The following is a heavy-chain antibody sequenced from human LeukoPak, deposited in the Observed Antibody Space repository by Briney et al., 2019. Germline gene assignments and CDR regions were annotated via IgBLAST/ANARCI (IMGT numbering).Heavy chain of an antibody. Sequence: SETLSLTCTVSGGSNTSYYWSWIRQPPGKGLEWIGHISYSGSTNYSPSLKSRVTISVDTSKNQFSLKLSSVTAADTAVYYCARRGPGGRAFDIWGQGTMVTVSS. J-gene: IGHJ3*02. CDR2: ISYSGST. CDR3: ARRGPGGRAFDI. V-gene: IGHV4-59*08. D-gene: IGHD3-10*01. CDR1: GGSNTSYY.